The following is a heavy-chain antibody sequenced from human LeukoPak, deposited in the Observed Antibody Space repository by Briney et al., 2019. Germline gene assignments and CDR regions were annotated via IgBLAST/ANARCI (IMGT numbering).Heavy chain of an antibody. D-gene: IGHD4-11*01. CDR1: GYSFTSYW. CDR3: ARGKTTTSWFDP. CDR2: IDPSDSYT. Sequence: GESLKISCKGSGYSFTSYWISWVRQMPGKGLEWMGRIDPSDSYTNYSPSFQGYVTISADKSISTAYLQWSSLKASDTAMYYCARGKTTTSWFDPWGQGTLVTVSS. V-gene: IGHV5-10-1*01. J-gene: IGHJ5*02.